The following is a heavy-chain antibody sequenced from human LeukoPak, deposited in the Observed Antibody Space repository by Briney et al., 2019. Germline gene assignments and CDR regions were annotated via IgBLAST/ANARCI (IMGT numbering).Heavy chain of an antibody. CDR1: GFTFSTYS. J-gene: IGHJ4*02. D-gene: IGHD1-14*01. CDR2: ISGSSSSYI. CDR3: ARAVPGFDY. V-gene: IGHV3-21*01. Sequence: PGGSLRLSCAASGFTFSTYSMIWVRQAPGKGLEWVSCISGSSSSYIYYSDSVRGRFTISRDNAKNSLYLQMNSLTAEDTAVYYCARAVPGFDYWGQGTLVTVSS.